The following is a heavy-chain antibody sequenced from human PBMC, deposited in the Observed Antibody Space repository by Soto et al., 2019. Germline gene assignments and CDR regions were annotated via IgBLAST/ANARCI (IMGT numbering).Heavy chain of an antibody. CDR2: IRADNGRT. D-gene: IGHD1-26*01. J-gene: IGHJ4*02. CDR3: ARENTPQTGSYYDY. CDR1: GYSFTSRT. V-gene: IGHV1-3*01. Sequence: ASVQVSCKASGYSFTSRTINWLRQAPGQKVEWMGWIRADNGRTSYSQRVQNRVTITRDTSATTVYMELSALTSEDTALYYCARENTPQTGSYYDYSGQGALVTVSS.